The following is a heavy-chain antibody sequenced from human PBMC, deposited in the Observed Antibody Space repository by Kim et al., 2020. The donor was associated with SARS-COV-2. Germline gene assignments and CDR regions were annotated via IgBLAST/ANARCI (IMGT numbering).Heavy chain of an antibody. V-gene: IGHV3-30*18. Sequence: GGSLRLSCAASGFTFSSYGMHWVRQAPGKGLEWVAVISYDGSNKYYADSVKGRFTISRDNSKNTLYLQMNSLRAEDTAVYYCAKDKHYGSGSYGMDVWGQGTTVTVSS. CDR3: AKDKHYGSGSYGMDV. D-gene: IGHD3-10*01. J-gene: IGHJ6*02. CDR1: GFTFSSYG. CDR2: ISYDGSNK.